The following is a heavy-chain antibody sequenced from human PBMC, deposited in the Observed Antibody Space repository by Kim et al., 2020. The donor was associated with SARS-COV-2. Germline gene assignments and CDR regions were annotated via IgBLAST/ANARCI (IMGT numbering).Heavy chain of an antibody. CDR2: IYYSGST. J-gene: IGHJ4*02. V-gene: IGHV4-31*03. Sequence: SETLSLTCTVSGGSISSGGYYWSWIRQHPGKGLEWIGYIYYSGSTYYNPSLKSRVTISVDTSKNQFSLKLSSVTAADTAVYYCAREGKLELRGYFDYWGQGTLVTVSS. D-gene: IGHD1-7*01. CDR3: AREGKLELRGYFDY. CDR1: GGSISSGGYY.